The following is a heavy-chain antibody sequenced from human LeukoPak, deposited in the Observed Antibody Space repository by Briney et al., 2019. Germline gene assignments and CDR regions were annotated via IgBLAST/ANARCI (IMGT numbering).Heavy chain of an antibody. V-gene: IGHV4-34*01. D-gene: IGHD5-18*01. Sequence: SETLSLTCAVYGGSFSGYYWIWIRQPPGKGLEWIGEINRSGSTTYYPSLKSRVTISLDTSKNQFSLKLSSVTAADTAVYYCASSLVRADMVTGIDYWGQGTLITVSS. CDR1: GGSFSGYY. J-gene: IGHJ4*02. CDR3: ASSLVRADMVTGIDY. CDR2: INRSGST.